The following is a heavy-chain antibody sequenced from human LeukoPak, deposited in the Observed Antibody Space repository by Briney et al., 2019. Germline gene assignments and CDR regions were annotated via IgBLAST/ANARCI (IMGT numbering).Heavy chain of an antibody. D-gene: IGHD4-17*01. J-gene: IGHJ2*01. Sequence: SETLSLTCTVSGGSISSYYWSWIRQPAGKGLEWIGRIYTSGSTNYNPSLKSRVTMSVDTSKNQFSLKLSSVTAADTAVYYCARDATTVTTWYFDLWGRGTLVTVSS. CDR2: IYTSGST. CDR3: ARDATTVTTWYFDL. V-gene: IGHV4-4*07. CDR1: GGSISSYY.